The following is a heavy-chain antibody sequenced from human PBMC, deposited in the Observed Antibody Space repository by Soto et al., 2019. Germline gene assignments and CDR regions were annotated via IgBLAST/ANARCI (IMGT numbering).Heavy chain of an antibody. Sequence: SGPTLVNPAETLTLTCSISGFSLSDIRLGVGWIRQPPGKALEWLAHIFANDETTYSTSLKTRLSISRDTSKSQVVLTMTNLDPEDTGHYYCARMRDRGPHFDLFDNWGQGALVTVSS. D-gene: IGHD1-26*01. CDR3: ARMRDRGPHFDLFDN. J-gene: IGHJ4*02. CDR2: IFANDET. V-gene: IGHV2-26*03. CDR1: GFSLSDIRLG.